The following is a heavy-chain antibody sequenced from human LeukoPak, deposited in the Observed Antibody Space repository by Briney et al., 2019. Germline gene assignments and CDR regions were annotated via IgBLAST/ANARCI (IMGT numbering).Heavy chain of an antibody. D-gene: IGHD6-13*01. CDR1: GFTFSSYA. CDR2: ISGSGGST. Sequence: GGSLRLSCAASGFTFSSYAMSWVRQAPGKGLEWVSAISGSGGSTYYADSVKGRFTISRDNSKNTLYLQMNSLRAEDTAVYYCARFIAAAGRFDYWGQGTLVTVSS. J-gene: IGHJ4*02. V-gene: IGHV3-23*01. CDR3: ARFIAAAGRFDY.